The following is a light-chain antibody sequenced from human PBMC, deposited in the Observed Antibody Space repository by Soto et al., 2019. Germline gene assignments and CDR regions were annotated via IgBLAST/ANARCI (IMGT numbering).Light chain of an antibody. CDR2: EVS. J-gene: IGLJ2*01. Sequence: QSALTQPASVSGSPGQSITISCTGTSSDIGASKYVSWYQQQLPGNAPKLMIYEVSYRPSGVSDRFSGSKSGNTASLTISGLRAEDEADYYCSSYTGSRTHVIFGGGTKLTVL. CDR3: SSYTGSRTHVI. CDR1: SSDIGASKY. V-gene: IGLV2-14*01.